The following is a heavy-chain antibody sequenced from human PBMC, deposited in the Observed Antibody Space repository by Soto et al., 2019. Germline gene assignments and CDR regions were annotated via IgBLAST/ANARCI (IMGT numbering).Heavy chain of an antibody. CDR3: AHRRILPDDYGDYGGLDY. V-gene: IGHV2-5*02. D-gene: IGHD4-17*01. CDR1: GFSLSTSGVG. CDR2: IYWDDDK. J-gene: IGHJ4*02. Sequence: QITLKESGPTLVKPTQTLTLTCTFSGFSLSTSGVGVGWIRQPPGKALEWLALIYWDDDKRYSPSLKSRLTITKDTSKNQVVLTITNMDPVDTATYYCAHRRILPDDYGDYGGLDYWGQGTLVTVSS.